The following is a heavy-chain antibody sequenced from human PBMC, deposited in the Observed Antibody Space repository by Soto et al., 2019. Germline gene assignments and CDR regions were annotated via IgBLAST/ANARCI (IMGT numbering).Heavy chain of an antibody. CDR1: GYTFTSYG. D-gene: IGHD2-2*01. J-gene: IGHJ4*02. CDR2: ISAYNGNT. Sequence: ASVNVSCKASGYTFTSYGISWVRQAPGQGLEWMGWISAYNGNTNYAQKLQGRVTMTTDTSTSTAYMELRSLRSDDTAVYYCARVPLIVVVPADYFDYWGQGTLVTVSS. CDR3: ARVPLIVVVPADYFDY. V-gene: IGHV1-18*04.